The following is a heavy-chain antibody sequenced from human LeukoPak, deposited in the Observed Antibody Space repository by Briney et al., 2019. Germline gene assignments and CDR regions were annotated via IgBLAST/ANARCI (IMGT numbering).Heavy chain of an antibody. J-gene: IGHJ4*02. CDR3: ARAVVRGVIIHFDY. CDR1: GFTVSSNY. CDR2: IYTGGST. Sequence: GGSLRLSCAASGFTVSSNYMSWVRQAPGKGLEWVSVIYTGGSTYYSDSVTGRFTISRDNSKNTLYLQMHSLRAEDTAVYYCARAVVRGVIIHFDYWGQGTLVTVSS. V-gene: IGHV3-53*01. D-gene: IGHD3-10*01.